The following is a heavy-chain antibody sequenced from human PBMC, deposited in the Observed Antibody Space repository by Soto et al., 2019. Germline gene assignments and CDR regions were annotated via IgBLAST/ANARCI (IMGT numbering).Heavy chain of an antibody. Sequence: SETLSLTCTVSGGSISSGGYYWSWIRQHPGKGLEWIGYIYYSGSTYYNPSLKSRVTISVDTSKNQFSLKLSSVTAADTAVYYCARSVYGEPSWWYFDLWGRGTLVTVSS. CDR3: ARSVYGEPSWWYFDL. D-gene: IGHD4-17*01. CDR1: GGSISSGGYY. J-gene: IGHJ2*01. V-gene: IGHV4-31*03. CDR2: IYYSGST.